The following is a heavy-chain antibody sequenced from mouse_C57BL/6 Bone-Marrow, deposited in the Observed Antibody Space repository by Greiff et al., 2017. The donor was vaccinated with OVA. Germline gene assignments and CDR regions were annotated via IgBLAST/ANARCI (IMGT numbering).Heavy chain of an antibody. Sequence: EVQLVESGGGLVQPGGSLKLSCAASGFTFSDYYMYWVRQTPEKRLEWVAYISNGGGSTYYPDTVKGRFTISRDNAKNTLYLQMSRLKSEDTAMYYCARSRYGRRDYAMDYWGQGTSVTVSS. CDR3: ARSRYGRRDYAMDY. CDR2: ISNGGGST. V-gene: IGHV5-12*01. CDR1: GFTFSDYY. D-gene: IGHD1-1*01. J-gene: IGHJ4*01.